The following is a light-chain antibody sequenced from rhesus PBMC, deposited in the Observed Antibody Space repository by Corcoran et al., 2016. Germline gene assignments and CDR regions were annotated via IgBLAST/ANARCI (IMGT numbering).Light chain of an antibody. Sequence: DIVMTQTPLSLPVTPGEPASISCRSSQSLLHRNGNTYLYWYLQKPGQPPRLLIYRVYNRFSGVADRFSGSGSGKDFTLKISRVEAEDVGVYYCMQALQNPPTFGGGTKVELK. CDR1: QSLLHRNGNTY. CDR3: MQALQNPPT. CDR2: RVY. V-gene: IGKV2-73*01. J-gene: IGKJ4*01.